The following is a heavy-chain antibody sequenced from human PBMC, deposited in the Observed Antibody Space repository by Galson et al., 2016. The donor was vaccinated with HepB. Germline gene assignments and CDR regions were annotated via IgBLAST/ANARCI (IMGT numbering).Heavy chain of an antibody. CDR1: GFTFSNYA. J-gene: IGHJ4*02. D-gene: IGHD2-21*02. CDR3: ARDQSGGDCYMYDFDY. CDR2: IAFDGSNK. Sequence: SLRLSCAASGFTFSNYAMHWVRQAPGKGLEWVSVIAFDGSNKYYADSAKGRLTISRDNSNNTLYLQMNSLRAQDTAVHYCARDQSGGDCYMYDFDYWGQGTLVTFSA. V-gene: IGHV3-30*04.